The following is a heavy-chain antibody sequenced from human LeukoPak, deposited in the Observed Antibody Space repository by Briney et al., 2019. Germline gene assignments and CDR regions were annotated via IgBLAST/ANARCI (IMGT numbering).Heavy chain of an antibody. CDR3: ARRAAAIRGPFDY. V-gene: IGHV4-59*08. D-gene: IGHD2-2*02. CDR1: GGSISSYY. J-gene: IGHJ4*02. CDR2: IYYSGST. Sequence: SETLSLTCTVSGGSISSYYWSWIRQPPGKGLEWIGYIYYSGSTNYNPSLKSRVTISVDTSKNQFSLKLSSVTAADTAVYYCARRAAAIRGPFDYWGQGTLATVSS.